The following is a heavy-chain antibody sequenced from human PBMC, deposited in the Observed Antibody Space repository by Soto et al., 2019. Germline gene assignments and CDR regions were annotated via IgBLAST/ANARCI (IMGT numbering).Heavy chain of an antibody. D-gene: IGHD6-6*01. CDR2: INHSGST. J-gene: IGHJ6*02. CDR1: GGSFSGYY. V-gene: IGHV4-34*01. CDR3: AREEIAARPVDV. Sequence: SETLSLTCAVYGGSFSGYYWSWIRQPPGEGLEWIGEINHSGSTNYNPSLKSRVTISVDTSKNQFSLKLSSVTAADTAVYYCAREEIAARPVDVWGQGTTVTVSS.